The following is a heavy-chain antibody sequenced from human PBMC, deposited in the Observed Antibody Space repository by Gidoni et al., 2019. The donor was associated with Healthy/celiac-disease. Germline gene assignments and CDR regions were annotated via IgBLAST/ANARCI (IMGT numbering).Heavy chain of an antibody. J-gene: IGHJ6*02. V-gene: IGHV3-48*02. Sequence: EVQLVESGGGLVQPGGSLRLSCDASGFTFSSYSMNWVRQSPGKGLEWVSYISSSSSTIYYADSVKGRFTISRDNAKNSLYLQMNSLRDEDTAVYYCARDQSKAVVVTASLTIGYYGMDVWGQGTTVTVSS. D-gene: IGHD2-21*02. CDR3: ARDQSKAVVVTASLTIGYYGMDV. CDR1: GFTFSSYS. CDR2: ISSSSSTI.